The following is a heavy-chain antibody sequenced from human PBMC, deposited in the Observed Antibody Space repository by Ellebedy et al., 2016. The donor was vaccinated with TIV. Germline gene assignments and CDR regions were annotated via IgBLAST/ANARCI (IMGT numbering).Heavy chain of an antibody. J-gene: IGHJ6*02. Sequence: AASVKVSCKASGYTFTSYGISWVRQAPGQGLEWMGWISAYNGNTNYAQKLQGRVTMTRDTSTSTAYMELRRLRSDDTAVYYCASGLRVSSGWYGNYYYYGMDVWGQGTTVTVSS. D-gene: IGHD6-19*01. CDR3: ASGLRVSSGWYGNYYYYGMDV. CDR1: GYTFTSYG. CDR2: ISAYNGNT. V-gene: IGHV1-18*01.